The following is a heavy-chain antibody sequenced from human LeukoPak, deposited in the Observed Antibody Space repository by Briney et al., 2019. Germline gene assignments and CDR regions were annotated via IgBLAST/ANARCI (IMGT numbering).Heavy chain of an antibody. V-gene: IGHV3-48*03. CDR2: ISSSGTTK. CDR1: GFTFSSYE. Sequence: GGSPRLSCAASGFTFSSYEMNWVRQAPGKGLEWVSYISSSGTTKYYADSVKGRFTISRDNAKNSLYLQMNSLRAEDTAVYYCGRDSPHYGDYGLIAFDIWGQGTMVTVSS. CDR3: GRDSPHYGDYGLIAFDI. D-gene: IGHD4-17*01. J-gene: IGHJ3*02.